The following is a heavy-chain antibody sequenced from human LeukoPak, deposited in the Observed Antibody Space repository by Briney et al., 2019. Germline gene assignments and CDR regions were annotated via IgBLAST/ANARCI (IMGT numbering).Heavy chain of an antibody. J-gene: IGHJ4*02. CDR2: ISGSGGST. Sequence: GGSLRLSCAASGFTFSTYVMSWVRQAPGKGLEWVSAISGSGGSTYYADSVKGRFTISRDNSKNTLYLQMNSLRAEDTAVYYCAKTGERAYYDSSGYLNYWGQGTLVTVSS. V-gene: IGHV3-23*01. CDR1: GFTFSTYV. CDR3: AKTGERAYYDSSGYLNY. D-gene: IGHD3-22*01.